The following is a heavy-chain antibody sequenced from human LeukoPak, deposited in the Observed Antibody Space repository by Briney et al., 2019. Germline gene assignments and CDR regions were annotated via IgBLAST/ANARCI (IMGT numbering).Heavy chain of an antibody. J-gene: IGHJ6*04. CDR3: ARGASMDV. CDR1: GGSFSGYY. CDR2: INHSGST. V-gene: IGHV4-34*01. Sequence: SETLSLTCAVYGGSFSGYYWSWIRQPPGKGLEWIGEINHSGSTNYNPSLKSRVTISVDTSKNQFSLKLSSVTAAGTAVYYCARGASMDVWGKGTTVTVSS.